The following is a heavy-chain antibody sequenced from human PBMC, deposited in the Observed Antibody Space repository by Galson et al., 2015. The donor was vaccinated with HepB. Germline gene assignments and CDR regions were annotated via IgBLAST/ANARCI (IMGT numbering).Heavy chain of an antibody. J-gene: IGHJ6*03. Sequence: SLRLSCAASGITVSSKYMNWLRQTPGKGLEWVSVIFTGGSTYYADSVKGRFTISRDSAKNSLYLQMNSLRDEDTAVHYCAGHCSSTSCYTHYYYYMDVWGKGTTVTVSS. CDR1: GITVSSKY. D-gene: IGHD2-2*02. V-gene: IGHV3-66*04. CDR2: IFTGGST. CDR3: AGHCSSTSCYTHYYYYMDV.